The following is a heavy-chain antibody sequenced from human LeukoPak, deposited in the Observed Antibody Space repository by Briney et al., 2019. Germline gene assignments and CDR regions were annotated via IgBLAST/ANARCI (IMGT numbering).Heavy chain of an antibody. V-gene: IGHV4-59*08. Sequence: SETLSLTCTVSGGSISSYYWSWIRQPPGKGLEWIGYIYYSGSTNYNPSLKSRVTISVDTSKNQFSLKLSSVTAADTAVYYCARYQPSSRDYGDYGGYYFDYWGQGTLVTVSS. CDR2: IYYSGST. CDR3: ARYQPSSRDYGDYGGYYFDY. D-gene: IGHD4-17*01. CDR1: GGSISSYY. J-gene: IGHJ4*02.